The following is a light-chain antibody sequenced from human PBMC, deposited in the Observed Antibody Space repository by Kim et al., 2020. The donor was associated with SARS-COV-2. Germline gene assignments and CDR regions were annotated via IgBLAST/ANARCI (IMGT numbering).Light chain of an antibody. CDR3: WLYAGSWM. CDR2: DVS. V-gene: IGLV2-11*01. Sequence: QSALTQPRSVSGSPGQSVTISCTGTSSDVGGYNYVSWYQQHPGKAPKLMIYDVSKRPSGVPDRFSGSKSGNTASLTISGLQAEDEADYYCWLYAGSWMFGGGTQLTVL. CDR1: SSDVGGYNY. J-gene: IGLJ3*02.